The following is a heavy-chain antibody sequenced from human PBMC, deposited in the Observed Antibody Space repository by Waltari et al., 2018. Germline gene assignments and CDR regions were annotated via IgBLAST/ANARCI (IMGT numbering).Heavy chain of an antibody. CDR3: ARPYGDYLGKYYFDY. V-gene: IGHV5-51*01. CDR2: SYPGYSDT. Sequence: EVQLVQSGAEVKKPGESLKISCKGSGYSFTSYWIGWVRQMPGKGLEWMGISYPGYSDTRYSRPFQGQVPISADKSISTAYLQGSSLKASDTAMYYCARPYGDYLGKYYFDYWGQGTLVTVSS. D-gene: IGHD4-17*01. CDR1: GYSFTSYW. J-gene: IGHJ4*02.